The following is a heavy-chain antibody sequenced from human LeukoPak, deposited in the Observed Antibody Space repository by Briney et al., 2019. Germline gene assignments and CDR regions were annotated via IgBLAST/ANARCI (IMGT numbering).Heavy chain of an antibody. V-gene: IGHV3-30*04. D-gene: IGHD3-10*01. CDR1: GFTFSSYA. J-gene: IGHJ3*02. Sequence: QSGGSLRLSCAASGFTFSSYAMHWVRQAPGKGLEWVAVISYDGSNKYYADSVKGRFTISRDNSKNTLYLQMNSLRAEDTAVYYCARDRLWFGESDHGDAFDIWGQGTMVTVSS. CDR3: ARDRLWFGESDHGDAFDI. CDR2: ISYDGSNK.